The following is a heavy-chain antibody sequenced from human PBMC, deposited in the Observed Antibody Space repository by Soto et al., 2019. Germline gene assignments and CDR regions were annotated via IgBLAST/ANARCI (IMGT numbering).Heavy chain of an antibody. J-gene: IGHJ4*02. CDR2: ISSSSSYR. V-gene: IGHV3-21*01. CDR3: ARDTSSGYHHFDF. Sequence: WRSLRLSCAASGFTFTSYSINWVRQAPGKGLEWVSSISSSSSYRYYAGSVKGRSTISRDNAKNSLTQQMNSQRAEDTAVPYSARDTSSGYHHFDFWGQGILVTVSS. CDR1: GFTFTSYS. D-gene: IGHD3-22*01.